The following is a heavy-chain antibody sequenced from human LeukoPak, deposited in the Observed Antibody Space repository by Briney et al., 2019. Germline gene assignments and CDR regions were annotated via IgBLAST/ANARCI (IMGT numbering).Heavy chain of an antibody. CDR2: IGGSGSNT. CDR3: AKVADYGGNSVYRHFDY. J-gene: IGHJ4*02. Sequence: GGSLRLSCAASGFTSSTYAMTWARLPPGRWLEWVSTIGGSGSNTYYADSVKGRFTISRDNSKDTLYLQLNSLRAEDTAVYYCAKVADYGGNSVYRHFDYWGQGSLVTVSS. D-gene: IGHD4-23*01. CDR1: GFTSSTYA. V-gene: IGHV3-23*01.